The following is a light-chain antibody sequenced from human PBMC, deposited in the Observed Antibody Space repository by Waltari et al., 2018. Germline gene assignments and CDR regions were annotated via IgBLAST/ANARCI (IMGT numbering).Light chain of an antibody. CDR2: RND. CDR3: ATWDDSPTGRWV. J-gene: IGLJ3*02. V-gene: IGLV1-44*01. Sequence: QSVLTQPPPASGTPGQRVTIPCSGRQSNVGAYGVNWSHQVPGTAPKLVIYRNDQRPSGVPDRFTASKSGTSASLAISGLQSEDEGDYYCATWDDSPTGRWVFGGGTRVTVL. CDR1: QSNVGAYG.